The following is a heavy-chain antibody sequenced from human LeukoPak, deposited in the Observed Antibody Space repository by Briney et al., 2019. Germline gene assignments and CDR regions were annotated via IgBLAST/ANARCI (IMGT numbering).Heavy chain of an antibody. J-gene: IGHJ3*02. D-gene: IGHD3-3*01. V-gene: IGHV3-7*01. CDR2: IKQDGSEK. CDR3: ARDAFSRISIFGVVSDAFDI. CDR1: GFTFSSYW. Sequence: PGGSLRLSCAASGFTFSSYWMTWVRQAPGKGLEWVANIKQDGSEKYYVDYVKGRFTISRDNAKNSLYLQMNSLRAEDTAVYYCARDAFSRISIFGVVSDAFDIWGQGTMVTVSS.